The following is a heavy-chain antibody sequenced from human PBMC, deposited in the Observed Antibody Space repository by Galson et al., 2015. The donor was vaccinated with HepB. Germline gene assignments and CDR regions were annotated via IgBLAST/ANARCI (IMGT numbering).Heavy chain of an antibody. CDR1: GFTFSNAW. D-gene: IGHD3-10*01. Sequence: SLRLSCAASGFTFSNAWMNWVRQAPGKGLEWVGRIKSKTDGGTTDYAAPVKGRFTISRDDSKNTLYLQMNSLKTEDTAVYYCTTGRRGVLLWFGPHPYWYFDLWGRGTLVTVSS. J-gene: IGHJ2*01. CDR2: IKSKTDGGTT. CDR3: TTGRRGVLLWFGPHPYWYFDL. V-gene: IGHV3-15*07.